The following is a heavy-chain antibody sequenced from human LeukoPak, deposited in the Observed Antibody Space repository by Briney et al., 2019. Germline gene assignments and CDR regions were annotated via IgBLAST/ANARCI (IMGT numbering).Heavy chain of an antibody. CDR2: INHSGGT. V-gene: IGHV4-34*01. Sequence: SETLSLTCAVYGGSFSGYYWSWIRQPPEKGLEWIGEINHSGGTNYNPSLKSRVTISVDTSKNQFSLKLSSVTAADTAVYYCARGTMTTVTYYFDYWGQGTLVTVSS. CDR3: ARGTMTTVTYYFDY. D-gene: IGHD4-17*01. CDR1: GGSFSGYY. J-gene: IGHJ4*02.